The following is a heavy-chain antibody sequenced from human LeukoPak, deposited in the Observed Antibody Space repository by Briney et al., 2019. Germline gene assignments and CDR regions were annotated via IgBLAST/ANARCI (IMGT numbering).Heavy chain of an antibody. CDR2: INAGNGNT. D-gene: IGHD4-17*01. CDR1: GYTFTSYA. Sequence: ASVRVSCKASGYTFTSYAMHWVRQAPGQRLEWMGWINAGNGNTKYSQKFQGRVTMTTDTSTSTAYMELRSLKSDDTAVYYCARDQGAFYYGDYFSFDYWGQGTLVTVSS. CDR3: ARDQGAFYYGDYFSFDY. V-gene: IGHV1-3*01. J-gene: IGHJ4*02.